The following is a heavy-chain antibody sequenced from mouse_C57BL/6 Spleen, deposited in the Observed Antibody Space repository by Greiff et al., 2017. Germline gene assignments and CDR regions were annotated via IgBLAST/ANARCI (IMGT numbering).Heavy chain of an antibody. V-gene: IGHV5-9-1*02. J-gene: IGHJ3*01. CDR2: ISSGGDYI. CDR1: GFTFSSYA. D-gene: IGHD3-2*02. Sequence: EVMLVESGEGLVKPGGSLKLSCAASGFTFSSYAMSWVRQTPEKRLEWVAYISSGGDYIYYADTVTGRFTISSDNARNTLYLQMSSLKSEDTAMYYCTRDEAAQATGAWFAYWGQGTLVTVSA. CDR3: TRDEAAQATGAWFAY.